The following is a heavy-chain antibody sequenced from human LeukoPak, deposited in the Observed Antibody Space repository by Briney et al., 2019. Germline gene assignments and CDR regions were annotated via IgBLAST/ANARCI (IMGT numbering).Heavy chain of an antibody. CDR2: ISSSSSYI. J-gene: IGHJ4*02. D-gene: IGHD2-2*01. Sequence: PGGSLRLSCAASGFTFSSYWMSWVRQAPGKGLEWVSSISSSSSYIYYADSVKGRFTISRDNAKNSLYLQMNSLRAEDTAVYYCARVDTSREGDYWGQGTLVTVSS. CDR3: ARVDTSREGDY. V-gene: IGHV3-21*01. CDR1: GFTFSSYW.